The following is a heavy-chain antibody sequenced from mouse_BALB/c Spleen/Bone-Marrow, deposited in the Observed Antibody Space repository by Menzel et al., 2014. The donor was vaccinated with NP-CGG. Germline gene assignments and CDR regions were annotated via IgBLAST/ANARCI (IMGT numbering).Heavy chain of an antibody. CDR1: GYTFXSSW. CDR2: IHPNTDNT. D-gene: IGHD2-14*01. CDR3: ARHHRYAYYFDY. J-gene: IGHJ2*01. Sequence: QVQLQQSGSVLVRPGASVKLSCKASGYTFXSSWTHWAKQRPGQGLEWIGEIHPNTDNTNYDEKFKGKATLTVDTSSSTAYVDLSSLTSEDSAVYYCARHHRYAYYFDYWGQGTTLTVSS. V-gene: IGHV1S130*01.